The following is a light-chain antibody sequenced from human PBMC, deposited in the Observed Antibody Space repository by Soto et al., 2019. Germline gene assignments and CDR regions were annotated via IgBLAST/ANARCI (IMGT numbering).Light chain of an antibody. J-gene: IGKJ1*01. CDR2: GAS. CDR1: QSVSSSY. V-gene: IGKV3-20*01. Sequence: EIVLTQSPGTLSLSPGERATLSCRASQSVSSSYLAWYQQKPGQAPRLLIYGASSRATGIPARFSGSGSGTEFTLTITSLQSEDFAVYYCQQYGSSPGWTFGQGTKVDIK. CDR3: QQYGSSPGWT.